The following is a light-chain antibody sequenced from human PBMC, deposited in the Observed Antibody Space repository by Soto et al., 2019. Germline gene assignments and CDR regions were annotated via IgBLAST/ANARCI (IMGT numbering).Light chain of an antibody. CDR1: QGIGDT. CDR3: QQYGSLSWT. J-gene: IGKJ1*01. Sequence: EVVLTQSPGTLSVSPAEGFTLSCRASQGIGDTLAWYQQKPGQAPRIIIFGASGRATGIPDRFSGSGSGTDFTLTISRLEPEDFAMYYCQQYGSLSWTFGQGTKVDIK. CDR2: GAS. V-gene: IGKV3-20*01.